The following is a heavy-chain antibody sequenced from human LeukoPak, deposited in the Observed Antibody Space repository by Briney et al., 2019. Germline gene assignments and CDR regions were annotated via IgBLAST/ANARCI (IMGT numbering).Heavy chain of an antibody. D-gene: IGHD1-26*01. CDR1: GFTFSTYA. Sequence: GGSLRLSCTASGFTFSTYAMGWARQAPGKGLEWVSGIGSNGVDTYYADSAKGRFTISRDNSKNTVYLQMNSLRAEDTALYYCVKAYTTSGTYSEPWGQGTLVTASS. CDR2: IGSNGVDT. CDR3: VKAYTTSGTYSEP. V-gene: IGHV3-23*01. J-gene: IGHJ4*02.